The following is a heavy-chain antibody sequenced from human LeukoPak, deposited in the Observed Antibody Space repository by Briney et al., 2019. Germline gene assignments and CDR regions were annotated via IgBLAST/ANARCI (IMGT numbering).Heavy chain of an antibody. CDR3: ARGHGGNYFDS. V-gene: IGHV3-21*01. CDR2: ISSSTNYI. CDR1: GFTFTSYN. Sequence: GGSLRLSCAASGFTFTSYNMNWVRQAPGKGLEWVSLISSSTNYIYYADSVQGRFTISRDNAKNSLYLQMNSLRDVDTAVYYCARGHGGNYFDSWGQGTLVTVSS. D-gene: IGHD4-23*01. J-gene: IGHJ4*02.